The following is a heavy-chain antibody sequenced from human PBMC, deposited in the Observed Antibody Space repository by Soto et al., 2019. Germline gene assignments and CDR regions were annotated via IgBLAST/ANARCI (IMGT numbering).Heavy chain of an antibody. CDR2: IYYSGST. CDR3: ARTHSEDSYYYDSSGFDY. D-gene: IGHD3-22*01. J-gene: IGHJ4*02. V-gene: IGHV4-31*03. Sequence: SETLSLTCTVSGGSISSGGYYWSWIRQHPGKGLEWIGYIYYSGSTYYNPSLKSRVTISVDTSKNQFSLKLSSVTAADTAVYYCARTHSEDSYYYDSSGFDYWGQGALVTVSS. CDR1: GGSISSGGYY.